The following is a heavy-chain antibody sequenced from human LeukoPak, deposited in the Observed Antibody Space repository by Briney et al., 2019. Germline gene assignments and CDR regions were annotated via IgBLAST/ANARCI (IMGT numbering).Heavy chain of an antibody. D-gene: IGHD6-13*01. Sequence: ASVKVSCKASGYTFTGYYMHWVRQAPGQGPEWMGWINPNSGGTNYAQKFQGRVTMTRDTSISTAYMELSRLRSDDTAVYYCARLIGGKQQLGYYYMDVWGKGTTVTVSS. V-gene: IGHV1-2*02. CDR2: INPNSGGT. CDR3: ARLIGGKQQLGYYYMDV. CDR1: GYTFTGYY. J-gene: IGHJ6*03.